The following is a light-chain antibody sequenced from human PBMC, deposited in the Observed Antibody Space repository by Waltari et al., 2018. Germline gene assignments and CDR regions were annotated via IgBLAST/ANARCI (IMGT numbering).Light chain of an antibody. V-gene: IGLV8-61*01. CDR3: LLYMGSGIWV. CDR1: SGSRSSTSY. CDR2: KAN. Sequence: QIVVTQAPSLSVSPGGTVTRTCALSSGSRSSTSYASWYQQPPGQPPRTPVYKANTRSPGVPDRFSGSILGNKAALTITGAQADDESDYYCLLYMGSGIWVFGGGTKLTVL. J-gene: IGLJ3*02.